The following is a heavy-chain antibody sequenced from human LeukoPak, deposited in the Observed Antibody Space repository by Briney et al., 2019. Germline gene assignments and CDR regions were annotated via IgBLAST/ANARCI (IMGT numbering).Heavy chain of an antibody. V-gene: IGHV3-15*01. Sequence: PGGSLRLSCAASGFTFSNAWMNWVRQAPGKGLDWVGRIKTKADGGTTDYAAPVKGRFTISRDDSKNTVYLQMNSLKTEDTAVYYCVFYGSGSYLVLDQWGQGTLVTVSS. J-gene: IGHJ4*02. CDR1: GFTFSNAW. CDR2: IKTKADGGTT. D-gene: IGHD3-10*01. CDR3: VFYGSGSYLVLDQ.